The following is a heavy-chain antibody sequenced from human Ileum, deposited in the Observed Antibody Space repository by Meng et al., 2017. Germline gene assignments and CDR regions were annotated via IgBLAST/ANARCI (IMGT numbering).Heavy chain of an antibody. V-gene: IGHV2-5*01. J-gene: IGHJ4*02. D-gene: IGHD4-17*01. Sequence: SGPTQVTPTQTLTLTCTFSGFSLSTSEVGVGWFRQPPGKALEWHAIINTNDDKRYNPSLKSRFTITKDTSKSQVVLTMTNMDPVDTATYYWANRPGTTVKYFDYWGQGTLVTVSS. CDR2: INTNDDK. CDR3: ANRPGTTVKYFDY. CDR1: GFSLSTSEVG.